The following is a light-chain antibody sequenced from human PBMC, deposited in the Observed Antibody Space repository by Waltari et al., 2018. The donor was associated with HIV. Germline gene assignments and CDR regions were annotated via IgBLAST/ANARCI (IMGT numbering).Light chain of an antibody. CDR3: QQYNEWPQT. Sequence: IVMTQSPDSLSLSPGDRASLPCRASQSVGGNLAWSQVSPGQTPRLLIYGATSRTAVVPARFSGRGSGTEFTLTISGRQSEDVAVYDCQQYNEWPQTFGQGTRV. J-gene: IGKJ1*01. CDR2: GAT. CDR1: QSVGGN. V-gene: IGKV3-15*01.